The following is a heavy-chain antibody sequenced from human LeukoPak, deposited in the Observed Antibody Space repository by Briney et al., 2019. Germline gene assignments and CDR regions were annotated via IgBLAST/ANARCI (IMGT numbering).Heavy chain of an antibody. D-gene: IGHD2-21*02. CDR3: AREVVVTAIRAFDI. V-gene: IGHV1-69*05. J-gene: IGHJ3*02. CDR2: IIPIFGTA. CDR1: GGTFSSYA. Sequence: ASVKVSCKASGGTFSSYAISWVRQAPGQGLEWMGGIIPIFGTANYAQKFQGRVTITTDESTSTAYMELSSLRSEDTAVYYCAREVVVTAIRAFDIWGQGTMFTVSS.